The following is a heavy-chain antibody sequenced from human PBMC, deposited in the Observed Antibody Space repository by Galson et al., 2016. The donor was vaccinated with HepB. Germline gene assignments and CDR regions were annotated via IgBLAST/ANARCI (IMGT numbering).Heavy chain of an antibody. CDR2: IWYDGGSK. CDR1: GFTFSSYG. CDR3: AREREPLFDY. J-gene: IGHJ4*02. D-gene: IGHD1-14*01. Sequence: SLRLSCAASGFTFSSYGMHWVRQAPGKGLEWVAAIWYDGGSKKYADSVKGRFTISRDNPKNTLYLQMNSLRAEDTALYYCAREREPLFDYWGQGTLVTVSS. V-gene: IGHV3-33*01.